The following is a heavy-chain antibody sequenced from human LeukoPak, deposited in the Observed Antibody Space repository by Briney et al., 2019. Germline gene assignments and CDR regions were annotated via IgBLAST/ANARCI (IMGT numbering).Heavy chain of an antibody. Sequence: GGSLRFSCEAPGFTFINYAMSWVPQAPGKGLKWVSGISSNGGTTYYADAVKGRFTISRDNSKNTLFLQMNSLTADDTAVYYCGRMVRGVVSRFDYWGQGTLVTVSS. CDR1: GFTFINYA. V-gene: IGHV3-23*01. J-gene: IGHJ4*02. CDR3: GRMVRGVVSRFDY. D-gene: IGHD3-10*01. CDR2: ISSNGGTT.